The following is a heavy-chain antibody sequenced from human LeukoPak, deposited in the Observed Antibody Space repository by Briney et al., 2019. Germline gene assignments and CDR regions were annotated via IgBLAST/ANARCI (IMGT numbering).Heavy chain of an antibody. Sequence: SETLSLTCTVSGGSISSGSYYWSWIRQPPGKGLEWIGEINHSGSTNYNPSLKNRVTISVDTSKNQFSLKLSSVTAADTAVYYCARGPSLVGATIGFAFDIWGQGTMVTVSS. D-gene: IGHD1-26*01. CDR2: INHSGST. V-gene: IGHV4-39*07. J-gene: IGHJ3*02. CDR1: GGSISSGSYY. CDR3: ARGPSLVGATIGFAFDI.